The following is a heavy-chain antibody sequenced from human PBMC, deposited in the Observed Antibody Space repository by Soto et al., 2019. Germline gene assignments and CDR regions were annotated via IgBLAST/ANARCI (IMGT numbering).Heavy chain of an antibody. J-gene: IGHJ6*02. V-gene: IGHV3-30*18. CDR2: ISYDGSNK. Sequence: PGGSLRLSCAASGFTFSSYGMHWVRQAPGKGLEWVAVISYDGSNKYYADSVKGRFTISRDNSKNTLYLQMNSLRAEDTAVYYCAKGGHSYGPDYYYYGMDVWGQGTTVTVSS. CDR3: AKGGHSYGPDYYYYGMDV. D-gene: IGHD5-18*01. CDR1: GFTFSSYG.